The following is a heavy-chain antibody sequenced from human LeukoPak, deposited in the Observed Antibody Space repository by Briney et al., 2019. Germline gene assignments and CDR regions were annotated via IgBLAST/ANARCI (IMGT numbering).Heavy chain of an antibody. V-gene: IGHV3-23*01. CDR1: GFTFSSYA. J-gene: IGHJ5*02. Sequence: GGSLRLSCAASGFTFSSYAMSWVRQAPGKGLEWVSAITGSGVGTYYADSVKGRFTISRDNSKNTLYVQMNSLRDEDTAVYYCAKKGVKVGTGWFDPWGQGTLVTVSS. CDR3: AKKGVKVGTGWFDP. D-gene: IGHD1-1*01. CDR2: ITGSGVGT.